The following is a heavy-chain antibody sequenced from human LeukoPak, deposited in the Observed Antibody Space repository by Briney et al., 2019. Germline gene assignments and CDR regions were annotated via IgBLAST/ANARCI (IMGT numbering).Heavy chain of an antibody. CDR1: GFTFSTCA. CDR3: AREGGTYSSNLDYFDY. J-gene: IGHJ4*02. Sequence: GGSLRLSCAASGFTFSTCAMNWVRQAPGKGLEWVSRINSDGSSTTSADSVKGRFTISRDNAKNTLYLQMDSLRAEDTAMYYCAREGGTYSSNLDYFDYWGQGTLVTVSS. CDR2: INSDGSST. V-gene: IGHV3-74*01. D-gene: IGHD6-13*01.